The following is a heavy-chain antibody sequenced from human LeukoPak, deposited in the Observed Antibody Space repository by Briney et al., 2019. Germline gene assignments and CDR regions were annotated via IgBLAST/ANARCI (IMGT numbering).Heavy chain of an antibody. V-gene: IGHV3-23*01. CDR2: ISGSGGST. Sequence: GGSLRLSCAASGFTFSSYAMSWVRQAPGKGLEWVSAISGSGGSTYYVDSVKGRFTISRDNSKNTLYLQMNSLRAEDTAVYYCAKDYRHGGNSGFDYWGQGTLVTVSS. J-gene: IGHJ4*02. D-gene: IGHD4-23*01. CDR1: GFTFSSYA. CDR3: AKDYRHGGNSGFDY.